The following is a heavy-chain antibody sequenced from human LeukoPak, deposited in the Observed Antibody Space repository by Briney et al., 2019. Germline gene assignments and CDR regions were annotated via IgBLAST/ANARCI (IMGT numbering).Heavy chain of an antibody. CDR2: ISGSGGST. CDR3: AKSAYYDASGYYKEYYFDY. D-gene: IGHD3-22*01. CDR1: GFSFSNYA. V-gene: IGHV3-23*01. J-gene: IGHJ4*02. Sequence: GGSLRLSCVPSGFSFSNYAMSWVRQAPGKGLEWVSSISGSGGSTHYADSVKGRFTISRDKTKNTLYMQMNSLRAEDTAVYYCAKSAYYDASGYYKEYYFDYWGQGTLVTVSS.